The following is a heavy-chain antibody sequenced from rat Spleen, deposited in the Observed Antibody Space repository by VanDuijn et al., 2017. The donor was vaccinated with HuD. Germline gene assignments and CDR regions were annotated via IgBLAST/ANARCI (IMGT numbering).Heavy chain of an antibody. V-gene: IGHV5S10*01. Sequence: EVQLVESGGGLVQPGNSLKLSCAASGFTFSDYAMAWVRQSPKKGLEWVATIIYDGSNTYYRDSVKGRFTISRDNAKSTLYLQMDSLRSEDTATYYCATYRDSYAHKYFDYWGQGVMVTVSS. CDR3: ATYRDSYAHKYFDY. D-gene: IGHD1-12*01. J-gene: IGHJ2*01. CDR1: GFTFSDYA. CDR2: IIYDGSNT.